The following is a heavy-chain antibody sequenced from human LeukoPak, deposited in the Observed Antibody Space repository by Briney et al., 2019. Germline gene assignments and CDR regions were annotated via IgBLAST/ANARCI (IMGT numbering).Heavy chain of an antibody. CDR1: GGSISSGDYY. Sequence: SETLSLTCTVSGGSISSGDYYWSWIRQPPGKGLEWIGYIYYSGSTYYNPSLKSRVTISVDTSKNQFSLKLSSVTAADTAVYYCARDRQLLYLSAFDIWGQGTMVTVSS. V-gene: IGHV4-30-4*08. CDR2: IYYSGST. D-gene: IGHD2-2*02. CDR3: ARDRQLLYLSAFDI. J-gene: IGHJ3*02.